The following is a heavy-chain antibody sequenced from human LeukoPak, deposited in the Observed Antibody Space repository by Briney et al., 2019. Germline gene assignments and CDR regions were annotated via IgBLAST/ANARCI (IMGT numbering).Heavy chain of an antibody. CDR2: INHSGST. J-gene: IGHJ3*02. D-gene: IGHD3-10*01. Sequence: SETLSLTCAVYGGSFSGYYWSWIRQPPGKGLEWIGEINHSGSTNYNPSLKSRVTISVDTSKNQFSLKLSSVTAADTAVYYCAEEFHGSGSYYSDDAFDIWGQGTMVTVSS. V-gene: IGHV4-34*01. CDR1: GGSFSGYY. CDR3: AEEFHGSGSYYSDDAFDI.